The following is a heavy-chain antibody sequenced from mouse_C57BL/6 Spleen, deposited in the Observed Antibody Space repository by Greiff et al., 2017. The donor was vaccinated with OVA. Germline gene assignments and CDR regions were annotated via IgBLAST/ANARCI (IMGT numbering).Heavy chain of an antibody. V-gene: IGHV1-82*01. Sequence: VQLQQSGPELVKPGASVKISCKASGYAFSSSWMNWVKQRPGKGLEWIGRIYPGDGDTNYNGKFKGKATLTADKSSSTAYMQLSSLTSEDSAVYFCARERVYGSSSYWYFDVWGTGTTVTVSS. CDR3: ARERVYGSSSYWYFDV. J-gene: IGHJ1*03. CDR1: GYAFSSSW. D-gene: IGHD1-1*01. CDR2: IYPGDGDT.